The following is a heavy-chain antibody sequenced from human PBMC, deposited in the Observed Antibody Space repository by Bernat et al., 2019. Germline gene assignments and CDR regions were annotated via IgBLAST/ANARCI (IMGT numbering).Heavy chain of an antibody. Sequence: QITLKESGPTLVKPTQTLTLTCTLSGFSLSTSGVGVGWIRQPPGKALEWLALIYWDDDKRYSPSLKSRLTITKDTSKNQVVLTMTNMDPVDTATYYCAHVLEWFGELYFDCWGQGTLVTVSS. CDR1: GFSLSTSGVG. CDR2: IYWDDDK. CDR3: AHVLEWFGELYFDC. J-gene: IGHJ4*02. V-gene: IGHV2-5*02. D-gene: IGHD3-10*01.